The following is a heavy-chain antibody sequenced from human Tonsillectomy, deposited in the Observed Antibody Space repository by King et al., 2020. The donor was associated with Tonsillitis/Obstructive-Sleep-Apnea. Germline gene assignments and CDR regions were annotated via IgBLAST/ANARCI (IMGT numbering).Heavy chain of an antibody. CDR1: GFTFSSYG. J-gene: IGHJ4*02. V-gene: IGHV3-33*01. D-gene: IGHD6-19*01. CDR3: ARDGDSYSSGWYCFDY. Sequence: VQLVESGGGVVQPGRSLRLSCEASGFTFSSYGMHWVRQAPGKGLEWVAVIWYDGSNKYYADYVKGRFTISRDNSKNTLYLQMNSLRAEDTAVYYCARDGDSYSSGWYCFDYWGQGTLVTVSS. CDR2: IWYDGSNK.